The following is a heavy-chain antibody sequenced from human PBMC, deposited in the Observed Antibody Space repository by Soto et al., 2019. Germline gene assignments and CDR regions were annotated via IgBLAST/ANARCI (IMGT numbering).Heavy chain of an antibody. CDR2: ISYDGSNK. CDR3: AREVGYYGMDV. Sequence: VGSLRLSCAASGFTFSSYAMHWVRQAPGKGLEWVAVISYDGSNKYYADSVKGRFTISRDNSKNTLYLQMNSLRAEDTAVYYCAREVGYYGMDVWGQGTTVTVSS. J-gene: IGHJ6*02. CDR1: GFTFSSYA. V-gene: IGHV3-30-3*01.